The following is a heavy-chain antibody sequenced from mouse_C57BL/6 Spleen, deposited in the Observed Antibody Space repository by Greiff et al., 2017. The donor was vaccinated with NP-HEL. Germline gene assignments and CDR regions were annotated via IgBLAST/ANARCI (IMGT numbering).Heavy chain of an antibody. J-gene: IGHJ1*03. D-gene: IGHD2-3*01. V-gene: IGHV10-1*01. CDR3: VRQGIYDGYFDV. Sequence: EVQLVESGGGLVQPKGSLKLSCAASGFSFNTYAMNWVRQAPGKGLEWVARIRSKSNNYATYYADSVKDRFTISRDDSESMLYLQMNNLKTEDTAMYYCVRQGIYDGYFDVWGTGTTVTVSS. CDR1: GFSFNTYA. CDR2: IRSKSNNYAT.